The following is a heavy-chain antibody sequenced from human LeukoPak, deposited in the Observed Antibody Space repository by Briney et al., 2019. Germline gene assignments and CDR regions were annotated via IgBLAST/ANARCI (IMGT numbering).Heavy chain of an antibody. CDR2: INAGNGNT. D-gene: IGHD6-19*01. J-gene: IGHJ4*02. CDR1: GYTFTIYA. V-gene: IGHV1-3*01. Sequence: ASVKVSCKASGYTFTIYAMHWVRQAPGQRLEWMGWINAGNGNTKYSQKFQGRVTITRDTSASTAYMELSSLRSEDTAVYYCARATYSSGWYMGDWGQGTLVTVSS. CDR3: ARATYSSGWYMGD.